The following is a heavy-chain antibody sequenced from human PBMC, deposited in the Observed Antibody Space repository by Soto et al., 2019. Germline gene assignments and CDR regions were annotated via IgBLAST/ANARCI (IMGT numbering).Heavy chain of an antibody. D-gene: IGHD6-19*01. Sequence: SETLSLTCTVSGGSISSYYWSWIRQPPGKGLEWIGYIYYSGSTNYNPSLKSRVTISVDTSKNQFSLKLSSVTAADTAVYYCARDSSAVAGIAVDYWGQGTLVTVSS. J-gene: IGHJ4*02. V-gene: IGHV4-59*01. CDR1: GGSISSYY. CDR2: IYYSGST. CDR3: ARDSSAVAGIAVDY.